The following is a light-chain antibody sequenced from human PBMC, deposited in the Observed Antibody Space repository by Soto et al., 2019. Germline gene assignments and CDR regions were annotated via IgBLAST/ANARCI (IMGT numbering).Light chain of an antibody. Sequence: EIVMTQSPATLSVSPGERTTLSCRASQGVSSNLAWYQQKPGQAPRLLIYGASTRATGIPARFSGSGSGTEFTLTISSLQSEDFAVYYCQQYYTWPLTFGGGTKVDIK. CDR3: QQYYTWPLT. J-gene: IGKJ4*02. CDR1: QGVSSN. V-gene: IGKV3-15*01. CDR2: GAS.